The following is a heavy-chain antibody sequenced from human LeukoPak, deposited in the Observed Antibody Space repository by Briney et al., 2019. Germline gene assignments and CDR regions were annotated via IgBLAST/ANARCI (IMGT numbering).Heavy chain of an antibody. Sequence: GGSLRLSCSVSGISLGNYGMSWVRQAPGKGPEWVAVIIGSGASAYYADAVKGRFTISRDNPKNTLYLQMNSLRVEDTAVYFCAKRGVIIRVILVGFHKEAYYFDSWGQGALVTVSS. D-gene: IGHD3-10*01. J-gene: IGHJ4*02. CDR1: GISLGNYG. CDR2: IIGSGASA. V-gene: IGHV3-23*01. CDR3: AKRGVIIRVILVGFHKEAYYFDS.